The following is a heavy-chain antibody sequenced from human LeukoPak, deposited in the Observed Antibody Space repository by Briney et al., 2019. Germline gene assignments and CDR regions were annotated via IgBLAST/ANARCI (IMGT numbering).Heavy chain of an antibody. J-gene: IGHJ6*03. CDR2: IYYSGST. Sequence: PSQTLSLTCTVSGGSISSGDYYWRWIRQPPGKGLEWIGYIYYSGSTYYNPSLKSRVTISVDTSKNQFSLKLSSVTAADTAVYYCAREGFGKDYYYMDVWGKGTTVTVSS. CDR1: GGSISSGDYY. CDR3: AREGFGKDYYYMDV. V-gene: IGHV4-30-4*08. D-gene: IGHD3-3*01.